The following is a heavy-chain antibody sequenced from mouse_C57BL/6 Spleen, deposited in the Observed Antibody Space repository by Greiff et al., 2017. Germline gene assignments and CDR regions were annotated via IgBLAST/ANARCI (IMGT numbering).Heavy chain of an antibody. CDR2: IYPGDGDP. V-gene: IGHV1-80*01. J-gene: IGHJ2*01. Sequence: VQLQQSGAELVKPGASVKISCKASGYAFSSYWMNWVKQRPGKGLEWIGQIYPGDGDPNYNGKFQGKDTLTDDKSSSTAYMQLSSLTSEDSAVYFSASKLGRLEIDYWGQGTTLTVSS. CDR3: ASKLGRLEIDY. CDR1: GYAFSSYW.